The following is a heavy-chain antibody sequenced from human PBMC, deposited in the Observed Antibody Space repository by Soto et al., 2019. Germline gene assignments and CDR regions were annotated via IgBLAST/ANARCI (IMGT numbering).Heavy chain of an antibody. J-gene: IGHJ5*02. V-gene: IGHV4-31*03. CDR1: GDSISGGASF. CDR3: AKLSCTSSTCYFPGWFDP. CDR2: VYYSGSS. D-gene: IGHD2-2*01. Sequence: PSETLSLTCTVSGDSISGGASFWSWIRQPPGKGLEWIANVYYSGSSYYNPSLKSRLTISVDTTKTQFSLKLKSMTAADTAVYYCAKLSCTSSTCYFPGWFDPWGQGTLVTVSS.